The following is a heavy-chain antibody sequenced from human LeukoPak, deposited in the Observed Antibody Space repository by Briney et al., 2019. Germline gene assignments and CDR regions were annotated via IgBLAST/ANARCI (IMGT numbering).Heavy chain of an antibody. D-gene: IGHD2-15*01. CDR2: IYPGDSDT. CDR3: ARRDVVVVAATDHDAFDY. Sequence: GESLKISCKGSGYSFTSYWFGWVRQMPGKGLEWMGIIYPGDSDTRYSPSFQGQVTISADKSISTAYLQWSSLKASDTAMYYCARRDVVVVAATDHDAFDYWGQGTLVTVSS. CDR1: GYSFTSYW. V-gene: IGHV5-51*01. J-gene: IGHJ4*02.